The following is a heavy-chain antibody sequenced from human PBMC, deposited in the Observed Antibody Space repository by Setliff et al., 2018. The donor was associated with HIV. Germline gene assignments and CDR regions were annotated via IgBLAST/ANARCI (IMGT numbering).Heavy chain of an antibody. J-gene: IGHJ4*02. Sequence: PGGSLRLSCAASGFTFSSYSMNWVRQAPGKGLEWVSSISSSSYIYYADSVKGRFTISRDNAKNSLYLQMNSLRAEDTAVYYCAREYYYDSSGYYPDFDYWGQGTLVTVSS. D-gene: IGHD3-22*01. CDR1: GFTFSSYS. V-gene: IGHV3-21*01. CDR3: AREYYYDSSGYYPDFDY. CDR2: ISSSSYI.